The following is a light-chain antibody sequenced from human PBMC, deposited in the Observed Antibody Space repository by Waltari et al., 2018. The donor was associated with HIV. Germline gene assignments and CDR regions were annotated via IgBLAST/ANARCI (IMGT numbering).Light chain of an antibody. CDR1: TSTIGSNY. CDR2: RNN. CDR3: ATWDDTLSGHVV. Sequence: QSVLTQPPSASGTPGQRITIPCYGSTSTIGSNYVYWYQQLPGTAPKLLIYRNNQRPSGVPDRFSGSKSGTSASLAISGLRSEDEADYYCATWDDTLSGHVVFGGGTKLNVL. V-gene: IGLV1-47*01. J-gene: IGLJ2*01.